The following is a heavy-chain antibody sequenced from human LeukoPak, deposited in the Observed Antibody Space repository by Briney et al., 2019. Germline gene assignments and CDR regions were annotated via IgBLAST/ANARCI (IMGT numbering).Heavy chain of an antibody. CDR1: GDSISSYY. CDR3: ARATVGARDAFDI. J-gene: IGHJ3*02. CDR2: IYTSGST. D-gene: IGHD1-26*01. Sequence: SETLSLTCTVSGDSISSYYWSWIRQPAGKGLEWIGRIYTSGSTNYIPSLKSRVTMSVDTSKNQLSLKLSSVTAADTAVYFCARATVGARDAFDIWGQGTMVTVSS. V-gene: IGHV4-4*07.